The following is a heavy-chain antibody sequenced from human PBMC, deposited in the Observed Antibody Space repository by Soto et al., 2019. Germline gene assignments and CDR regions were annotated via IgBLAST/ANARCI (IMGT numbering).Heavy chain of an antibody. J-gene: IGHJ6*02. V-gene: IGHV1-69*12. CDR2: IIPVFGTE. D-gene: IGHD2-15*01. CDR3: ARDCSGGGCFSDHPFYYGMDV. Sequence: QVQLVQSGAEVKKPGSSVRVSCKASGGTFSRYKITWVRQAPGQGLEWMGGIIPVFGTENYAQKVQGRVTITADESTSTAYVELSSLRSEVTAVYYCARDCSGGGCFSDHPFYYGMDVWGQGTTVTVSS. CDR1: GGTFSRYK.